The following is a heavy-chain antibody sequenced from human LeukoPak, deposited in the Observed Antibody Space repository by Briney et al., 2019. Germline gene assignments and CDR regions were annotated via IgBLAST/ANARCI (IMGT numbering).Heavy chain of an antibody. CDR2: IYYTGST. CDR1: GGSISNYY. CDR3: AKEVAVAGRDPDAFDI. V-gene: IGHV4-59*01. D-gene: IGHD6-19*01. Sequence: SETLSLTCTVSGGSISNYYWSWIRQPPGKGLEWIGYIYYTGSTNYNPSLKSRVTISLDTSKNQFSLKLSSVTAADTAVYYCAKEVAVAGRDPDAFDIWGQGTMVTVSS. J-gene: IGHJ3*02.